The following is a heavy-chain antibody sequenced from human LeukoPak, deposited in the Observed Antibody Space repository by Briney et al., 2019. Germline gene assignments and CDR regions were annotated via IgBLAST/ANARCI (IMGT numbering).Heavy chain of an antibody. Sequence: GESLKISCKGSGYSFTSYWISWVRQMPGKGLEWMGRIDPSDSYTNYSQSFQGHVTISADKSISTAYLQWSSLKASDTAMYYCASTGYCSSTSCYGIDYWGQGTLVTVSS. J-gene: IGHJ4*02. CDR1: GYSFTSYW. CDR3: ASTGYCSSTSCYGIDY. CDR2: IDPSDSYT. D-gene: IGHD2-2*01. V-gene: IGHV5-10-1*01.